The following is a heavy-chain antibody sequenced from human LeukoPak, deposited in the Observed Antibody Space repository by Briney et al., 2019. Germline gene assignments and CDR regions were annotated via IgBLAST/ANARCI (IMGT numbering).Heavy chain of an antibody. CDR1: GFTFSSHW. J-gene: IGHJ3*01. V-gene: IGHV3-74*01. Sequence: TGGSLRLSCAASGFTFSSHWMRWVRQAPGEGLVWVSRVNGPGDWTHYADSVRGRFIISRDNAENTISLQMNNLRAEDTAVYFCAREVFEGQRQSDAFDVWGQGTMVTVSS. D-gene: IGHD6-25*01. CDR3: AREVFEGQRQSDAFDV. CDR2: VNGPGDWT.